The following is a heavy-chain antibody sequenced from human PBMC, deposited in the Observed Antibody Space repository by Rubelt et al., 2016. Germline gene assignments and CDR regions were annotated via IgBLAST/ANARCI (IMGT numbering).Heavy chain of an antibody. J-gene: IGHJ4*02. V-gene: IGHV4-59*01. CDR1: GGSISSYY. D-gene: IGHD3-3*01. Sequence: QVQLQESGPGLVKPSETLSLTCTVSGGSISSYYWSWIRQPPGKGLEWIGYIYYSGSTNYNPSLKSRVTVSVDTSKNQFSLKPSSVTAADTAVYYCAREGDYDFWSGPKFFDYWGQGTLVTVSS. CDR3: AREGDYDFWSGPKFFDY. CDR2: IYYSGST.